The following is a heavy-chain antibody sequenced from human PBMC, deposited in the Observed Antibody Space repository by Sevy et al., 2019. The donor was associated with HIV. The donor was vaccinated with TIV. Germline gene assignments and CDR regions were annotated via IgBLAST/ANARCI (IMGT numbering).Heavy chain of an antibody. D-gene: IGHD1-26*01. V-gene: IGHV1-69*13. CDR2: IIPIFGTA. CDR3: ARGGGVGATTTPDS. CDR1: GGTFSSYA. Sequence: ASVKVSCKASGGTFSSYAISWVRQAPGQGLEWMGVIIPIFGTANYAQKFQGRVTITADDSTSTAYMELTSLKSDDTAVYYCARGGGVGATTTPDSWGQGTLVTVSS. J-gene: IGHJ4*02.